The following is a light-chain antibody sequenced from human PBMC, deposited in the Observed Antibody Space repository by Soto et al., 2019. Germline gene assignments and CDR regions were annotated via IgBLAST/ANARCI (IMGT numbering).Light chain of an antibody. V-gene: IGKV1-33*01. CDR2: DAS. J-gene: IGKJ3*01. CDR3: QQSEDNVFT. Sequence: DIQMTQSPSSLSASVGDRVTITCQASQDITKYLNWYQQKPGKAPNLLIYDASKSERGVPSRFSGSGSGTDFTLTISSLQPEDFATYYCQQSEDNVFTFGPGTRLDIK. CDR1: QDITKY.